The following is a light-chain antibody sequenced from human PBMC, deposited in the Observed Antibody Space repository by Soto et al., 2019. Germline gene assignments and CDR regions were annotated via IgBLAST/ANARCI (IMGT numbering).Light chain of an antibody. CDR2: GAS. CDR1: QNVDSNY. J-gene: IGKJ1*01. V-gene: IGKV3-20*01. CDR3: QKYGSLSWT. Sequence: ELVLTQSPGTLCLSPGERATLSCRASQNVDSNYLAWYQQKPGQAPRIIIFGASGRATGITDRFSGSGSGTDFTLTISRLEPEDFAVYYCQKYGSLSWTFGQGTTGDIK.